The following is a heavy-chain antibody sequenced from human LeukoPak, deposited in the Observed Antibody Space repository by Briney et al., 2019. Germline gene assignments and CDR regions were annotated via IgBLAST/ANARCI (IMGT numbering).Heavy chain of an antibody. D-gene: IGHD5-18*01. Sequence: PGGSLRLSCAATGFTFSNFAMHWVRQAPGKGLEWVAVVSYDGSYKYYADSVKGRFTISRDNSKNTLYLQMNSLRADDTAVYYCAKEMAPEGYSYGYDYWGQGTLVTVSS. CDR1: GFTFSNFA. J-gene: IGHJ4*02. CDR3: AKEMAPEGYSYGYDY. CDR2: VSYDGSYK. V-gene: IGHV3-30*04.